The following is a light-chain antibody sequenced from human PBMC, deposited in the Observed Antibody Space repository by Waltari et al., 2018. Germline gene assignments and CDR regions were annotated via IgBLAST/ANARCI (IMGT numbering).Light chain of an antibody. CDR1: QGIRND. CDR2: AAS. CDR3: LQDYNYPRT. Sequence: AIQVTQSPSPLSASVGGRVPITCRASQGIRNDLGWYQQKPGKAPKLLIYAASNLQSGVPSRFSGSGSGTDFTLTISSLQPEDFATYYCLQDYNYPRTFGQGTKVEIK. V-gene: IGKV1-6*01. J-gene: IGKJ1*01.